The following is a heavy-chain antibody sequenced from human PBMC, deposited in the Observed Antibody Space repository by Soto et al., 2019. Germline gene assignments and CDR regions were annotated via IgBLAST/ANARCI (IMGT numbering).Heavy chain of an antibody. CDR1: GYTFTSYA. V-gene: IGHV1-3*01. D-gene: IGHD6-19*01. CDR3: ARVSGWYFLDY. J-gene: IGHJ4*02. CDR2: INAGNGNT. Sequence: GASVKVSWKASGYTFTSYAMHWGRQAPGQRREWMGWINAGNGNTKYSQKFQGRVTITRDTSASTVYMELSSLRSEDTAVYYCARVSGWYFLDYWGQGTLVTVSS.